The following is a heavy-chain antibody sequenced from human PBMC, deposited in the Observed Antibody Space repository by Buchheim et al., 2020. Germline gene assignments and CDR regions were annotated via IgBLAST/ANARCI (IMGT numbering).Heavy chain of an antibody. Sequence: EVQLVESGGGLVQPGGSLRLSCAASGFTFSSYEMNWVRQAPGKGLEWVSYISSGCSTRYYADSVKGRITISRDNAKNSLYLQMSSLRAEDTAVYFCARNNWNQYYFDYWGQGTL. D-gene: IGHD1-20*01. CDR1: GFTFSSYE. CDR3: ARNNWNQYYFDY. V-gene: IGHV3-48*03. J-gene: IGHJ4*02. CDR2: ISSGCSTR.